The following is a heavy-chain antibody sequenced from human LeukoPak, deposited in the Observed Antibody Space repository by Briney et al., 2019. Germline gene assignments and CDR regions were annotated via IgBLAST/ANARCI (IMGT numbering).Heavy chain of an antibody. D-gene: IGHD3-22*01. V-gene: IGHV4-59*08. CDR3: ARSLYYDSSGPYGMDV. CDR1: GGSISSYY. Sequence: LVKPSETLSLTCTVSGGSISSYYWSWIRQPPGKGLEWIGYIYYSGSTNYNPSLKSRVTISVDTSKNQFSLKLSSVTAADAAVYYCARSLYYDSSGPYGMDVWGQGTTVTVSS. J-gene: IGHJ6*02. CDR2: IYYSGST.